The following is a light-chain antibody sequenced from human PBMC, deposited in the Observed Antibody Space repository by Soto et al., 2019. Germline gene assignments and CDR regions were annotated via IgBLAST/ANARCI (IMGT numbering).Light chain of an antibody. Sequence: DIQMTQSPSTRSASLRDRVAITCRASQSISSWLAWYQQKPGKAPKLLIYDASSLESGVPSRFSGSGSGTEFTLTINSLQPEDFATYYCQQLNSYPRTFGGGTKVDI. CDR3: QQLNSYPRT. J-gene: IGKJ4*01. CDR2: DAS. CDR1: QSISSW. V-gene: IGKV1-5*01.